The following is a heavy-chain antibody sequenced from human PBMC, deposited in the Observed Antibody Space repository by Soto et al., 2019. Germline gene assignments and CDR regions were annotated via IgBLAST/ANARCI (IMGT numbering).Heavy chain of an antibody. CDR2: INHSGST. CDR1: GGSFSGYY. D-gene: IGHD6-6*01. CDR3: ARPRRIAARPYYYYGMDV. J-gene: IGHJ6*02. Sequence: SETLSLTCAVYGGSFSGYYWSWIRQPPGKGLEWIGEINHSGSTNYNPSLKSRVTISVDTSKNQFSLKLSSVTAADTAVYYCARPRRIAARPYYYYGMDVWGQGTTVTVSS. V-gene: IGHV4-34*01.